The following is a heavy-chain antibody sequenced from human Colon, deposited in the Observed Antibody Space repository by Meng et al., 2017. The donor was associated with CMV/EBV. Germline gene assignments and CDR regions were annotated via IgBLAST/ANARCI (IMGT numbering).Heavy chain of an antibody. CDR3: ARDPVAAAADGMDV. Sequence: GGSLRLSCAVSGFVFSSYEMNWVRQAPGKGLEWVAYISSTGSRIYYADSVKGRFTISRDNAKDSLYLQMNSLRAEDTAVYYCARDPVAAAADGMDVWGQGTTVTVSS. D-gene: IGHD6-13*01. J-gene: IGHJ6*02. CDR1: GFVFSSYE. CDR2: ISSTGSRI. V-gene: IGHV3-48*03.